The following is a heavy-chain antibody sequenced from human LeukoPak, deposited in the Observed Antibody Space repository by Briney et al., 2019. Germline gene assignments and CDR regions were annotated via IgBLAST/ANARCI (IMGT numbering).Heavy chain of an antibody. D-gene: IGHD6-13*01. Sequence: SETLSLTCTVSGGSISSSSYYWGWIRQPAGKGLEWIGRIYTSGSTNYNPSLKSRVTMSVDTSKNQFSLKLSSVTAADTAVYYCARDPPYSSSWQDAFDIWGQGTMVTVSS. CDR1: GGSISSSSYY. CDR3: ARDPPYSSSWQDAFDI. CDR2: IYTSGST. V-gene: IGHV4-61*02. J-gene: IGHJ3*02.